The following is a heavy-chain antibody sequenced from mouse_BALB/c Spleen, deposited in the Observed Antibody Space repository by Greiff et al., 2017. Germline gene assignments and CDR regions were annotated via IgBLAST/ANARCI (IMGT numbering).Heavy chain of an antibody. CDR1: VFPLPTFG. J-gene: IGHJ4*01. Sequence: QVQLKQSGPGLVQPSQSLSTPSPVPVFPLPTFGFHWVPHSPGKGLEWLGVIWSGGSTDYNAAFISRLSISKDNSKSQVFFKMNSLQANDTAIYYCARGGGSSYVDYAMDYWGQGTSVTVSS. D-gene: IGHD1-1*01. CDR2: IWSGGST. CDR3: ARGGGSSYVDYAMDY. V-gene: IGHV2-2*02.